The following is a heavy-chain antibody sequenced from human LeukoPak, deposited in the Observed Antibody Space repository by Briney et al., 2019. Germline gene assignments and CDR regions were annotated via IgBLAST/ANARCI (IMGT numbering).Heavy chain of an antibody. Sequence: GGSLRLSCTVHGFTFRDYAMTWVRQAPGWGVERVGFIRSKASGGTTEYAASMKGRFTIQRDDSKRTAYVQMYNLGTEDTTVYYCPRYRELEQNGMDVWGQGTTVTVSS. V-gene: IGHV3-49*04. CDR3: PRYRELEQNGMDV. CDR2: IRSKASGGTT. J-gene: IGHJ6*02. CDR1: GFTFRDYA. D-gene: IGHD1/OR15-1a*01.